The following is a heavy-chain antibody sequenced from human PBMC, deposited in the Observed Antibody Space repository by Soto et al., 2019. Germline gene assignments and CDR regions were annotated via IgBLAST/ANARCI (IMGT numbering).Heavy chain of an antibody. D-gene: IGHD5-18*01. CDR1: GFTFDDYA. V-gene: IGHV3-9*01. CDR2: ISWNSGSI. Sequence: EVQLVESGGGLVQPGRSLRLSCAASGFTFDDYAMHWVRQAPGKGLEWVSGISWNSGSIGYADSVKGRFTISRDNAKNSLYLQMNSLRAEDTALYYCAKDFVDTAMVTVPSYYYYYMDVWGKGTTVTVSS. CDR3: AKDFVDTAMVTVPSYYYYYMDV. J-gene: IGHJ6*03.